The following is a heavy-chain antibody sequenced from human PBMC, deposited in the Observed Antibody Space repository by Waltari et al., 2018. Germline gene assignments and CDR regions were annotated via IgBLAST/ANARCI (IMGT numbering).Heavy chain of an antibody. V-gene: IGHV3-53*01. Sequence: EVKLLESGGGLIQPGGSLRLSCSAAGITFESKYMTWVRQAPGKGLECVSVIYIGGSTYYADSVKGRFTIYRDNSKNTLYLQMDSLRAEDTAVYFCAALDSNNWFNPWGQGTLVTVSS. CDR3: AALDSNNWFNP. J-gene: IGHJ5*02. D-gene: IGHD3-3*01. CDR1: GITFESKY. CDR2: IYIGGST.